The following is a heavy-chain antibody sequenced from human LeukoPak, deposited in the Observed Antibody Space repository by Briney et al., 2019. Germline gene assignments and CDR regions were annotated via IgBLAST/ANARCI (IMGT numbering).Heavy chain of an antibody. CDR3: ARYFIVVVPAAFFDY. J-gene: IGHJ4*02. V-gene: IGHV4-34*01. Sequence: SETLSLTCAVYGGSFSGYYWSWIRQPPGKGLEWIGEINHSGSTNYNPSLKSRVTISVDTSKNQFSLKLSSVTAADTAVYYCARYFIVVVPAAFFDYWGQGTLVTVSS. D-gene: IGHD2-2*01. CDR2: INHSGST. CDR1: GGSFSGYY.